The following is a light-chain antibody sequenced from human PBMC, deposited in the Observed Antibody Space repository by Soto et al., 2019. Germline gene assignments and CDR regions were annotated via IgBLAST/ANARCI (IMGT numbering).Light chain of an antibody. J-gene: IGLJ1*01. Sequence: QSALTHPASVSGAPGQSIAISYTGTSSDIGAYDYVSWYQQYSGKAPKLMIYHVTNRPSGVSDRFSGSKSGNSASLTISGLQAEDEADYYCSSSTTTSTYVFGTGTKVTVL. CDR2: HVT. V-gene: IGLV2-14*01. CDR3: SSSTTTSTYV. CDR1: SSDIGAYDY.